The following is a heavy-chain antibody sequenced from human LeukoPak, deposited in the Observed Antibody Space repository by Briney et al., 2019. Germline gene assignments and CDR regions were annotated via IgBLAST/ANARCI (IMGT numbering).Heavy chain of an antibody. Sequence: ASVKVSCKASGYTFTSYGISWVRQAPGQGLEWMGWISTYNGNINYAQKLQGRVTMTTDTSTSTAYMELRSLRSDDTAVYYCARDVVGRYYGSVRREDFCFDYWGQGTLVTVSS. J-gene: IGHJ4*02. CDR1: GYTFTSYG. V-gene: IGHV1-18*04. D-gene: IGHD3-10*01. CDR3: ARDVVGRYYGSVRREDFCFDY. CDR2: ISTYNGNI.